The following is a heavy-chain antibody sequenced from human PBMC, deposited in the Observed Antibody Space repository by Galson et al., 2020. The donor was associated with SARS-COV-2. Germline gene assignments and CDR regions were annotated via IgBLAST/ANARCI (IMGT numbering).Heavy chain of an antibody. Sequence: GESLKISCAASGFTFSGHYMDWVRQAPGKGLEWIGRIKNKANRYTIQYAASVEGRFTISRDDAENSLYLQMNSLKTEDTAMYYCARVRLLVAPDQGRPLDYWGQGTLVTVSS. D-gene: IGHD2-15*01. CDR2: IKNKANRYTI. J-gene: IGHJ4*02. V-gene: IGHV3-72*01. CDR3: ARVRLLVAPDQGRPLDY. CDR1: GFTFSGHY.